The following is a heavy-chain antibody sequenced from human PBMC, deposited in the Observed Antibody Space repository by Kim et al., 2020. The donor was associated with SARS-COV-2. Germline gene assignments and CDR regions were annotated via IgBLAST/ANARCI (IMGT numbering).Heavy chain of an antibody. V-gene: IGHV4-59*01. D-gene: IGHD6-13*01. J-gene: IGHJ1*01. CDR2: IYYSGST. CDR3: ATYSSSWDGNEYFQH. Sequence: IYYSGSTNYNPSLQSRVTISVDTSTNQFSLKLNSVTAADTAVYYCATYSSSWDGNEYFQHWGQG.